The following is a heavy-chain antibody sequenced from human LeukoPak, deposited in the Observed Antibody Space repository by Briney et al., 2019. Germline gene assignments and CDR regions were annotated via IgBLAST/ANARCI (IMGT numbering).Heavy chain of an antibody. CDR2: IWYDGTNK. J-gene: IGHJ5*02. V-gene: IGHV3-33*01. D-gene: IGHD1-1*01. Sequence: GGSLRLSCAAAGFNFSTYGMHWVRQAPGKGLEWVAVIWYDGTNKYYTDSVKGRFTISRDTSKNTLFLQMNSLRVEDTAVYYCAAAWKEGWLDPWGQGTLVTVSS. CDR3: AAAWKEGWLDP. CDR1: GFNFSTYG.